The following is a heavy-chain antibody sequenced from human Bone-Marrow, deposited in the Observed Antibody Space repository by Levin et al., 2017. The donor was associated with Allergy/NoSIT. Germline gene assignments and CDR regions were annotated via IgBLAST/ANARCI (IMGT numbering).Heavy chain of an antibody. CDR3: ARVQDSASWYRD. V-gene: IGHV4-39*07. CDR1: GGSINSGNFY. D-gene: IGHD2-2*01. CDR2: IYYTGST. Sequence: PSETLSLSCTVSGGSINSGNFYWAWVRQPPGKGLESIGAIYYTGSTFYNPSFESRVTLSLDTSKNQFSLNLSSVTAADTAVYYCARVQDSASWYRDWGQGSLVTVSS. J-gene: IGHJ4*02.